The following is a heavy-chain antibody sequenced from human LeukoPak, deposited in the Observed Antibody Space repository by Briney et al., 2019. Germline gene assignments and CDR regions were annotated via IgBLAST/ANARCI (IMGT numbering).Heavy chain of an antibody. CDR2: ISSSSSTI. J-gene: IGHJ5*02. CDR3: AAITISRGIDP. Sequence: GGSLRLSCAASGFTVSSNYMSWVRQAPGKGLEWVSYISSSSSTIYYADSVKGRFTISRDNAKNSLYLQMNSLRAEDTAVYYCAAITISRGIDPWGQGTLVTVSS. V-gene: IGHV3-48*01. CDR1: GFTVSSNY. D-gene: IGHD3-3*01.